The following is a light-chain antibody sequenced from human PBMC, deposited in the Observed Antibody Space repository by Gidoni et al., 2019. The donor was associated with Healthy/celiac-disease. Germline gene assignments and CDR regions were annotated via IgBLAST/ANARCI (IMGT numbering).Light chain of an antibody. CDR3: LQHNSYRYT. J-gene: IGKJ2*01. Sequence: DIQMIQSPSSLSASVGDRGTITCRASQGIRNALRWYQQKPGQAPKRLIYAASSLQSGVPSTFSSSGCGTKYTLTISSMQPEDYATYYCLQHNSYRYTFXEXTKLEIK. CDR2: AAS. CDR1: QGIRNA. V-gene: IGKV1-17*01.